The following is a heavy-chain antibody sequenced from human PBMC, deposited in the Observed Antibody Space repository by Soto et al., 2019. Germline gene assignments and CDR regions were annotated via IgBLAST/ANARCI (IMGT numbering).Heavy chain of an antibody. CDR1: GFTFGDYA. Sequence: GGSLRLSCTASGFTFGDYAMSWVRQAPGKGLEWVGFIRSKAYGGTTEYAASVKGRFTISRDDSKSIAYLQMNSLKTEVTAVYYCTGSSWYYFDYWGQGTLVTVSS. CDR2: IRSKAYGGTT. D-gene: IGHD6-13*01. J-gene: IGHJ4*02. V-gene: IGHV3-49*04. CDR3: TGSSWYYFDY.